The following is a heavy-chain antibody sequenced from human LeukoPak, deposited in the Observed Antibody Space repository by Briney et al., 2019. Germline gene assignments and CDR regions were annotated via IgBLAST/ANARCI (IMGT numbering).Heavy chain of an antibody. J-gene: IGHJ4*02. CDR1: GGSTSSYY. V-gene: IGHV4-59*01. CDR3: ARDLQYYYGSGSYYGGGFDY. D-gene: IGHD3-10*01. Sequence: SETLSLTCTVSGGSTSSYYWSWIRQPPGKGLEWIGYIYYSGSTNYNPSLKSRVNISVDTSKNQFSLKLSSVTAADTAVYYCARDLQYYYGSGSYYGGGFDYWGQGTLVTVSS. CDR2: IYYSGST.